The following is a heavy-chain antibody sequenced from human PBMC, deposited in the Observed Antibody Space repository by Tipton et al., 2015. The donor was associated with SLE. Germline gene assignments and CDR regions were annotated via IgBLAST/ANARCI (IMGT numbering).Heavy chain of an antibody. CDR3: ARACCGAASEFDY. CDR2: ISAHSGNT. Sequence: QSGAEVKKPGASVKVSCKASGYSFTSYGISWVRQAPGQGLEWMGWISAHSGNTNYEQKLQGRVTLTTDTSTSTAYMELRSLRSDDTALYYCARACCGAASEFDYWGQGTLVTVSS. CDR1: GYSFTSYG. D-gene: IGHD2-21*01. J-gene: IGHJ4*02. V-gene: IGHV1-18*01.